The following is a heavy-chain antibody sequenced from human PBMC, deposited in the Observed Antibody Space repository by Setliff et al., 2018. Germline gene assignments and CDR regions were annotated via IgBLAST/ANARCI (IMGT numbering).Heavy chain of an antibody. D-gene: IGHD3-22*01. Sequence: SETLSLTCTVSGGSFPTYYWSWIRQSPGKGLEWIGYIYYSGSTNYNPSLKSRVSISVDTSKNQFSLRLTSVTAADTAVYYCAREYYYARSRNFDYWGQGTLVTVSS. CDR1: GGSFPTYY. CDR3: AREYYYARSRNFDY. CDR2: IYYSGST. J-gene: IGHJ4*02. V-gene: IGHV4-59*01.